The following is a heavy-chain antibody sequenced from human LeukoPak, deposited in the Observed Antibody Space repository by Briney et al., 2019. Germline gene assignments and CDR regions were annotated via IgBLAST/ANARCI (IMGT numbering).Heavy chain of an antibody. CDR2: ISGSGGST. D-gene: IGHD2-15*01. Sequence: GGSLRLSCAASGFTFSSYAMSGVRHAPGKGLEWVSAISGSGGSTYYADSVKGRFTISIDNSKNTLYLQMHSLRAEDTDVYYCAKDRPCSGGSCYPSVSYYYGMDVWGQGTTVSDCS. CDR1: GFTFSSYA. J-gene: IGHJ6*02. V-gene: IGHV3-23*01. CDR3: AKDRPCSGGSCYPSVSYYYGMDV.